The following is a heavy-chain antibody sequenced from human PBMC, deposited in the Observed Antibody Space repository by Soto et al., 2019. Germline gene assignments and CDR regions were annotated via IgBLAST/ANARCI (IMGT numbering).Heavy chain of an antibody. V-gene: IGHV6-1*01. D-gene: IGHD1-1*01. CDR3: AREVDDGPNWLDP. CDR1: GDSVSSNSAA. J-gene: IGHJ5*02. Sequence: PSQTLSLTCAISGDSVSSNSAAWNWIRQSPSRGLEWLGRTYYKPKWYNDYAVSVNSRITVNPDTSKNQFSLHLNSVTPEDTAVYYCAREVDDGPNWLDPWGQGTLVTVYS. CDR2: TYYKPKWYN.